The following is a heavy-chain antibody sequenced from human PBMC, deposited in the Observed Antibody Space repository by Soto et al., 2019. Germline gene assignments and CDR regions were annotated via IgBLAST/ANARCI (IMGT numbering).Heavy chain of an antibody. J-gene: IGHJ4*02. Sequence: AASVKVSCKASGGTFSSYAISWVRQAPGQGLEWMGGIIPIFGTANYAQKFQGRVTITADKSTSTAYMELSSLRSEDTAVYYCARGKNYYDSSGPFDYWGQGTLVTVSS. CDR3: ARGKNYYDSSGPFDY. V-gene: IGHV1-69*06. CDR1: GGTFSSYA. CDR2: IIPIFGTA. D-gene: IGHD3-22*01.